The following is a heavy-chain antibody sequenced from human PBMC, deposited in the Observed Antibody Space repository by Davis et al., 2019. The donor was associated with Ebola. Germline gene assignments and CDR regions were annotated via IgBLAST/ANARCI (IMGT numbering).Heavy chain of an antibody. D-gene: IGHD5-18*01. CDR1: GGSFSGYY. CDR3: ARRGYSYGFDY. CDR2: INHSGST. J-gene: IGHJ4*02. V-gene: IGHV4-34*01. Sequence: MPGGSLRLSCAVYGGSFSGYYWSWIRQPPGKGLEWIGEINHSGSTNYNPSLKSRVTISVDTSKNQFSLKLSSVTAADTAVYYCARRGYSYGFDYWGQGTLVTVSS.